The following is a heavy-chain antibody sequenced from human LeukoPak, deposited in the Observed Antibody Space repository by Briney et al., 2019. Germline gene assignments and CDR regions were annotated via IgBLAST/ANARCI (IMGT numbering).Heavy chain of an antibody. CDR1: GFTFSSYW. CDR2: INSDGSRT. J-gene: IGHJ4*02. V-gene: IGHV3-74*01. CDR3: ARDTIDVDIVATIQYFDY. D-gene: IGHD5-12*01. Sequence: GGSLRLSCAASGFTFSSYWMHWVRQAPGKGLVWVSRINSDGSRTTYADSVKGRFTISRDNAKNTLYLQMNSLRAEDTAVYYCARDTIDVDIVATIQYFDYWGQGTLVAVSS.